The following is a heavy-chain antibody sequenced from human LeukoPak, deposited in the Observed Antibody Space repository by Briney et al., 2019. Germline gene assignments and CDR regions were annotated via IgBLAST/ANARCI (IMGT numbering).Heavy chain of an antibody. D-gene: IGHD2-2*01. J-gene: IGHJ6*02. CDR2: ISYDGSNK. CDR1: GFTFGGYG. V-gene: IGHV3-30*18. CDR3: AKDLHIVVVPAAIYYYYGMDV. Sequence: GGSLRLSCAASGFTFGGYGMHWVRQAPGKGLEWVAVISYDGSNKYYADFVKGRLTIPRDNSKNTLYLQMNSLRAEDTAVYYCAKDLHIVVVPAAIYYYYGMDVWGQGTTVTVSS.